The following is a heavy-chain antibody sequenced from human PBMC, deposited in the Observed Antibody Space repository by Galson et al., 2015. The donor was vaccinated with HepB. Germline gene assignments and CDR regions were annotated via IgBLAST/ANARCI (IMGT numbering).Heavy chain of an antibody. CDR1: GFTFDDYT. D-gene: IGHD1-1*01. CDR3: AKDIRLQHGGGMDV. V-gene: IGHV3-43*01. Sequence: SLRLSCAASGFTFDDYTMHWVRQAPGKGLEWVSLISWDGGSTYYADSVKGRFTISRDNSKNSLYLQINSLRTEDTALYYCAKDIRLQHGGGMDVWGQGTTVTVSS. J-gene: IGHJ6*02. CDR2: ISWDGGST.